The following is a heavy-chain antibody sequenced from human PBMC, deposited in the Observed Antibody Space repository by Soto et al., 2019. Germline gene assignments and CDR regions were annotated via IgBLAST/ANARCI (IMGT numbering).Heavy chain of an antibody. Sequence: PGGSLRLSCAASGFTFSSYWMHWVRQAPGKGLVWVSRINSDGSSTSYADSVKGRFTISRDNAKNTLYLQMNSLRAEDTAVYYCARVDTAMGKYYYYYYYMDVWGKGTTVTVSS. CDR1: GFTFSSYW. D-gene: IGHD5-18*01. V-gene: IGHV3-74*01. CDR2: INSDGSST. CDR3: ARVDTAMGKYYYYYYYMDV. J-gene: IGHJ6*03.